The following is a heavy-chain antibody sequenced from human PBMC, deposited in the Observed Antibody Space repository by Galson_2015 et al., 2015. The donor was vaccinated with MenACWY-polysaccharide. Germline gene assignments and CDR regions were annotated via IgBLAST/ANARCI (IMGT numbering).Heavy chain of an antibody. Sequence: SLRLSCAASGFNFSILVMTWIRQGPGKGLEWVSAISPGSETAYYSDSVKGRFTISRDNPKDTLHLQMDSLRAEDTAVYYCVKGEWADNWRQGALVTVSS. CDR3: VKGEWADN. V-gene: IGHV3-23*01. CDR2: ISPGSETA. CDR1: GFNFSILV. J-gene: IGHJ4*02. D-gene: IGHD3-3*01.